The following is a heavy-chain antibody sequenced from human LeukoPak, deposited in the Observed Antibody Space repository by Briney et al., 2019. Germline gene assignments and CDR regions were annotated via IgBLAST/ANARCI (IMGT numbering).Heavy chain of an antibody. Sequence: ASVKVSCKASGYTFTSYDINWVRQATGQGLEWMGWMNPNSGNTGYAQKFQGRVTMTRNTSISTAYMELSSLRSEDMAVYYCAIYNYYDSSGYYSTTNNWFDPWGQGTLVTVSS. CDR2: MNPNSGNT. J-gene: IGHJ5*02. D-gene: IGHD3-22*01. V-gene: IGHV1-8*01. CDR3: AIYNYYDSSGYYSTTNNWFDP. CDR1: GYTFTSYD.